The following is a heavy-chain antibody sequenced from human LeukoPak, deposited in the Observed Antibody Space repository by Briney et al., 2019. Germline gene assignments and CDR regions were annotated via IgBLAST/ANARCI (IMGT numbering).Heavy chain of an antibody. V-gene: IGHV3-23*01. CDR2: ISCSGGRT. Sequence: GGSLRLSCAASGFTFRSYAMSWVRQAPGKGLEWVSAISCSGGRTYYADSVEGRFTTSRDNSKNTLYRQMNNLRAEDTAVYYCAKDPAINFDWLFLTGGFDYWGQGTLVTVSS. CDR3: AKDPAINFDWLFLTGGFDY. J-gene: IGHJ4*02. CDR1: GFTFRSYA. D-gene: IGHD3-9*01.